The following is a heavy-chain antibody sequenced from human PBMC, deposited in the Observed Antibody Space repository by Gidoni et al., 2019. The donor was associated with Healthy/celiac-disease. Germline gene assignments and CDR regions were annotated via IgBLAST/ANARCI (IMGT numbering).Heavy chain of an antibody. Sequence: QVQLQQWGAGLLKPSETLSLTCAVYGGSFSGYYWSWIRQPPGKGLEWIWEINHSESTNYNPSLKSRFTISVDTSKNQFSLKLSSVTAADTAVYYCARSGRLRNIVVVPAAVYWYFDLWGRGTLVTVSS. J-gene: IGHJ2*01. CDR1: GGSFSGYY. D-gene: IGHD2-2*01. CDR3: ARSGRLRNIVVVPAAVYWYFDL. V-gene: IGHV4-34*01. CDR2: INHSEST.